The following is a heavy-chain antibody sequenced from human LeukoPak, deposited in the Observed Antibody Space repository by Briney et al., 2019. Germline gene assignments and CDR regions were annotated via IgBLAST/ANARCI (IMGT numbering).Heavy chain of an antibody. CDR1: GASISSYY. CDR3: ARDVGYCSSTSCHPYAFDI. V-gene: IGHV4-59*12. Sequence: SETLSLTCTVSGASISSYYWSWIRQPPGKGLEWIGYIYYSGSTNYNPSLKSRVTISVDTSKNQFSLKLSSVTAADTAVYYCARDVGYCSSTSCHPYAFDIWGQGTMVTVSS. CDR2: IYYSGST. D-gene: IGHD2-2*01. J-gene: IGHJ3*02.